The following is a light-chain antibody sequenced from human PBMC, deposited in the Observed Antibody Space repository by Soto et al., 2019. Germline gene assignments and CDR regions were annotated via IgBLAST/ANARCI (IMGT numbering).Light chain of an antibody. CDR1: QSVSSH. J-gene: IGKJ1*01. V-gene: IGKV3-15*01. CDR2: DAS. CDR3: QHYDVWPLT. Sequence: EIVLTQSPATLSVSPGGGATLSCRASQSVSSHLAWYQQRPGQGPRLLIYDASTRATGIPARFSGSGSGTEFTLTISSLQSEDFGVYYCQHYDVWPLTLGQGTKV.